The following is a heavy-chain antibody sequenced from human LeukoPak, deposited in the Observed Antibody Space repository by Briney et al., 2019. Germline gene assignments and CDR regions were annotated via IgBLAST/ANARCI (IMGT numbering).Heavy chain of an antibody. J-gene: IGHJ4*02. Sequence: SVKVSCKASGGTFSSYAISWVRQAPGQGLEWMGRIIPILGIANYAQKFQGRVTITADESTSTAYMELSSLRSEDTAVYYCAREVTYYYGSGSYSPGPPDYWGQGTLVTVSS. CDR3: AREVTYYYGSGSYSPGPPDY. CDR1: GGTFSSYA. CDR2: IIPILGIA. V-gene: IGHV1-69*04. D-gene: IGHD3-10*01.